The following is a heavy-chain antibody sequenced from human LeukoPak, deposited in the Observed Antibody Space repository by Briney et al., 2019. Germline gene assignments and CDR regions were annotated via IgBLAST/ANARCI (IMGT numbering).Heavy chain of an antibody. CDR2: INSDGSTT. CDR3: ASSSPTVVSDTYYYYAMDV. Sequence: GGSLRLSCAASGFTFSSYWMHWVRQAPGNGLVWVSRINSDGSTTTYAGSVKGRFTISRDNAKNTLYLQMNSLRAEDTAVYYCASSSPTVVSDTYYYYAMDVWGQGTTVTVSS. D-gene: IGHD4-23*01. CDR1: GFTFSSYW. V-gene: IGHV3-74*01. J-gene: IGHJ6*02.